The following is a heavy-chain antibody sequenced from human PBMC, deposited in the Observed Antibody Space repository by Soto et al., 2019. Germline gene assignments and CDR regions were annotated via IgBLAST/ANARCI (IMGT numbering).Heavy chain of an antibody. Sequence: ETLSLTCTVSGGSVSSVSYYWSWIRQPPGKGLEWIGYIYYSGSNNYNPSLKSRVTISVDTSKNQFSLKLSSVTAADTAVYYCARDRHNIWFHXWGQGTLVTVSX. CDR2: IYYSGSN. V-gene: IGHV4-61*01. CDR1: GGSVSSVSYY. J-gene: IGHJ5*02. CDR3: ARDRHNIWFHX.